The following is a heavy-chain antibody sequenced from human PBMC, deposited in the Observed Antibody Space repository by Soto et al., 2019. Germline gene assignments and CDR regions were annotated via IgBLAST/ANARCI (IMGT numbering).Heavy chain of an antibody. D-gene: IGHD6-13*01. J-gene: IGHJ4*02. CDR3: ARGSIAAAKV. V-gene: IGHV4-34*01. CDR1: GGSFSGYY. Sequence: QVQLQQWGAGLLKPSETLSLTCAVYGGSFSGYYWSWIRQPPGKGLEWIGEINHSGSTNYNPSLKSRVTISVDTSKNQFSLKLSSVTAADTAVYYCARGSIAAAKVWGQGTLVTVSS. CDR2: INHSGST.